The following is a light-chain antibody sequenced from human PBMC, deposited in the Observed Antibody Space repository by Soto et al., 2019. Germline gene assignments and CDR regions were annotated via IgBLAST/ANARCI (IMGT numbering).Light chain of an antibody. CDR2: GAS. CDR1: QSVLSSSNNKNY. CDR3: QQYGDSPLT. V-gene: IGKV4-1*01. Sequence: DIVMTQSPDSLAVSLGERATINCKSSQSVLSSSNNKNYVAWYQQKPGQTPRLLIYGASSRATGIPDRFSGSGSGTDFTLTISRLEPEDFAVYHCQQYGDSPLTFGGGTKVDIK. J-gene: IGKJ4*01.